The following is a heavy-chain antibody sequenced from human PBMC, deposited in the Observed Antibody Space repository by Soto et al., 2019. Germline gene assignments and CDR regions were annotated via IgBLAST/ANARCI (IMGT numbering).Heavy chain of an antibody. D-gene: IGHD3-16*01. Sequence: ASVKVSCKASGGAFSSYAISWVRQAPGQGLEWMGGIIPIFGTANYAQKFQGRVTITADESTSTAYMELSSLRSEDTAVYYCARAYDSGFPYYFDYWGQGTLVTVSS. V-gene: IGHV1-69*13. J-gene: IGHJ4*02. CDR1: GGAFSSYA. CDR2: IIPIFGTA. CDR3: ARAYDSGFPYYFDY.